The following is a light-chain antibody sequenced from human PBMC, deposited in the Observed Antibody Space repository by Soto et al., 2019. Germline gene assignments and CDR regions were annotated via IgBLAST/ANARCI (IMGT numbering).Light chain of an antibody. J-gene: IGKJ2*01. CDR2: TAS. CDR3: QQYNSYWYT. V-gene: IGKV1-5*03. Sequence: DIQMTQSLSTLFASVGDRVPITCRAGKSIGRLLAWNQQKPGKAPKLLMYTASSLESGVPSRFSGSGYGTEFTLTISSLQPDDFATYYCQQYNSYWYTFGQGTKLEIK. CDR1: KSIGRL.